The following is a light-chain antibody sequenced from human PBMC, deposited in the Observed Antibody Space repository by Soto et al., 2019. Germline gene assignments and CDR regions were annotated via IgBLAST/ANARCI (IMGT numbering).Light chain of an antibody. CDR1: SSNIGSNT. Sequence: QSVLTQPPSASGTPGQRVTISCSGSSSNIGSNTVNWYQHLPVTAPKLLIHNNNQRPSGVPNRFSGSKSGTSASLAISGLQSEYEADYYCATWDDGPKGAVFGGGTQLTVL. CDR2: NNN. V-gene: IGLV1-44*01. J-gene: IGLJ7*01. CDR3: ATWDDGPKGAV.